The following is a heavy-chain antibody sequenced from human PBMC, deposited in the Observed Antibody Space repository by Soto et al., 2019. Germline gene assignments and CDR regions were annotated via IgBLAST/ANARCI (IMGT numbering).Heavy chain of an antibody. Sequence: QVQLQVWGTGLVKPSQTLSLTCTVSGGSISSGGYYWSWIRQHPGKGLEWIRYIYYSGSTYYNPSLKSRVTISVDTSKNQFSLKLSSVTAADTAVYYCARDRATVTPHYYYYYGMDVWGQGTTVTVSS. CDR3: ARDRATVTPHYYYYYGMDV. D-gene: IGHD4-17*01. CDR1: GGSISSGGYY. V-gene: IGHV4-31*03. J-gene: IGHJ6*02. CDR2: IYYSGST.